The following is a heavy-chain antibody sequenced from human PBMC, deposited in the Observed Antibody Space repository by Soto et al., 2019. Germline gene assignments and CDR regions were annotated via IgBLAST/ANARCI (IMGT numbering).Heavy chain of an antibody. J-gene: IGHJ5*02. CDR1: GFTFSSYW. V-gene: IGHV3-7*01. D-gene: IGHD3-22*01. CDR2: IKEDGSEK. Sequence: LRLSCAASGFTFSSYWMSWVRQAPGKRLEWVANIKEDGSEKYYVDSLKGRFTISRDNAKNSLYLQMNSLRAEDTAVYYCARGGDYYDSSGGSCYWFDPWGQGTLVTVSS. CDR3: ARGGDYYDSSGGSCYWFDP.